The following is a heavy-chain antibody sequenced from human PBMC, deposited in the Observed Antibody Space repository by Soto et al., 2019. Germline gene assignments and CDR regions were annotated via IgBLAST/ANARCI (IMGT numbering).Heavy chain of an antibody. J-gene: IGHJ4*02. CDR2: ISSSGSFI. D-gene: IGHD6-13*01. V-gene: IGHV3-21*01. Sequence: GSLRLSCAASGFTFRTYGMNWVRRAPGGGLEWVASISSSGSFIYYADSVKGRFTISRDDAEKSLYLQMNSLRAEDTALYYCAREPEGIAAALDYWGRGTLVTVSS. CDR1: GFTFRTYG. CDR3: AREPEGIAAALDY.